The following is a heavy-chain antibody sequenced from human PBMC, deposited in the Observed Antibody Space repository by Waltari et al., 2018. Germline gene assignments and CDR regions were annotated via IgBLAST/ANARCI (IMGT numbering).Heavy chain of an antibody. J-gene: IGHJ5*02. CDR1: GVSLSSSTLL. CDR2: IYDSGTT. V-gene: IGHV4-39*01. D-gene: IGHD3-16*01. CDR3: ATHPPSQLGVVLNWFDP. Sequence: QLQLQESGPGLVKPSETLSLTCTVSGVSLSSSTLLSGWIRQPLGQGLEWIGSIYDSGTTYYNPSLKSRVTISVDTSKNQFSLKGNSVTAADTAVYYCATHPPSQLGVVLNWFDPWGQGILVTVSS.